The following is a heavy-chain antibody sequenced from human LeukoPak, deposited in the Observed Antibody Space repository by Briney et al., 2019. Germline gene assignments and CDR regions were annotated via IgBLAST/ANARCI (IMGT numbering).Heavy chain of an antibody. V-gene: IGHV1-18*01. J-gene: IGHJ5*02. CDR1: GYTFTSYG. CDR3: ARLLGGGYCSSTSCYNWFDP. Sequence: ASVKVSCKASGYTFTSYGISWVRQAPGQGLEWMGWISACNGNTNYAQKLQGRVTMTTDTSTSTAYMELRSLRSDDTAVYYCARLLGGGYCSSTSCYNWFDPWGQGTLVTVSS. D-gene: IGHD2-2*01. CDR2: ISACNGNT.